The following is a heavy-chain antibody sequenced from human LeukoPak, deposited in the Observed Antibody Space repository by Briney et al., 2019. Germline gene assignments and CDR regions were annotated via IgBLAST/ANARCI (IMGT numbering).Heavy chain of an antibody. CDR1: GFTVSSNY. D-gene: IGHD6-13*01. CDR3: ARALSTIAAAGLYYFDY. Sequence: GGSLRLSCAASGFTVSSNYMSWVRQAPGKGLEWVSVIYSGGSTYYAGSVKGRFTISRDNSKNTLYLQMNSLRAEDTAVYYCARALSTIAAAGLYYFDYWGQGTLVTVSS. J-gene: IGHJ4*02. V-gene: IGHV3-53*01. CDR2: IYSGGST.